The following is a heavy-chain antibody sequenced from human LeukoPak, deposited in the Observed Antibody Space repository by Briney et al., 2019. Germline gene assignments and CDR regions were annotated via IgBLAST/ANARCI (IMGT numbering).Heavy chain of an antibody. CDR3: ARDRRTYYYDSSGYYSSGGRHNWFDP. CDR1: GYTFTSYG. V-gene: IGHV7-4-1*01. D-gene: IGHD3-22*01. CDR2: INTNTGNP. Sequence: ASVKVSCKASGYTFTSYGISWVRQAPGQGLEWMGWINTNTGNPTYAQGFTGRFVFSLDTSVSTAYLQICSLKAEDTAVYYCARDRRTYYYDSSGYYSSGGRHNWFDPWGQGTLVTVSS. J-gene: IGHJ5*02.